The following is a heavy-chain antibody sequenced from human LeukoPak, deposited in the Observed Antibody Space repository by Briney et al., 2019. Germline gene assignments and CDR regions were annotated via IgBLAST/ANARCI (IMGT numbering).Heavy chain of an antibody. CDR1: GDSISGYY. V-gene: IGHV4-59*01. D-gene: IGHD4-17*01. CDR2: VHYSGST. Sequence: SETLSLTCTVSGDSISGYYWNWIRQPPGKGLEWIGFVHYSGSTNYNPLLKSRVTISVDISKNQFSLNLSSVTAADTAVYYCARARRGYGDYGSWFDPWGQGTLVPVSS. CDR3: ARARRGYGDYGSWFDP. J-gene: IGHJ5*02.